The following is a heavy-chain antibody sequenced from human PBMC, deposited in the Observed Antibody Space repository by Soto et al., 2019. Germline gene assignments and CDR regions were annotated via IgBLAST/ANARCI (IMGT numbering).Heavy chain of an antibody. Sequence: SGPTLVNPTQTLTLTCTFSGFSLSTSGVGVGWIRQPPGKALEWLGIIYWDDDKRHSPSLKSRVTITKDTFKNQLVLTMTNMDPVDTATYYCAHLPWKQLWPRAPVVYWGQGTPVTVSS. CDR2: IYWDDDK. D-gene: IGHD5-18*01. CDR1: GFSLSTSGVG. V-gene: IGHV2-5*02. J-gene: IGHJ4*02. CDR3: AHLPWKQLWPRAPVVY.